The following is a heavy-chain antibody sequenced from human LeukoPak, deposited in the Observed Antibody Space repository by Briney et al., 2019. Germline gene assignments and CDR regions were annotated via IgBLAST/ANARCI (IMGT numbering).Heavy chain of an antibody. J-gene: IGHJ6*03. Sequence: SETLSLTCTVSGGSISSFYWSWIRQPPGKGLEWIGYIYYTGSTNYNSSLKSRVTISVDTSKNQFSLKLSSVTAADTAVYYCARFAVTIGYYMDVWGKGTTVTISS. CDR3: ARFAVTIGYYMDV. V-gene: IGHV4-59*01. D-gene: IGHD4-17*01. CDR1: GGSISSFY. CDR2: IYYTGST.